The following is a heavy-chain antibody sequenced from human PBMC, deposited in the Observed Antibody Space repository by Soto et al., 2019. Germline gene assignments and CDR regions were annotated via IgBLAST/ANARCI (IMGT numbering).Heavy chain of an antibody. D-gene: IGHD5-18*01. Sequence: GGSLRLSCAASGFTFSSYSMNWVRQAPGKGLEWVSPISSSSSYIYYADSVKGRFTISRDNAKNSLYPQMNSLRAEDTAVYYCARDLFRPRGAVDTAIRAGYWGQGTLVTSPQ. J-gene: IGHJ4*02. CDR2: ISSSSSYI. CDR1: GFTFSSYS. CDR3: ARDLFRPRGAVDTAIRAGY. V-gene: IGHV3-21*01.